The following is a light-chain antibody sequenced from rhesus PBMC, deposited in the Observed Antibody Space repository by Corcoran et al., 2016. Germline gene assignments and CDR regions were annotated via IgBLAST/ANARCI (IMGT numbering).Light chain of an antibody. CDR2: GAS. Sequence: ETVVTQSPATLSLSPGERATLSCRASQSVGSYLAWYQKKPGQAPRLLIYGASSRATGIPDRFSGRGSGTDFTLTISSLEPEDVGVYYCQQSSNLYSFGQGTKVEIK. CDR3: QQSSNLYS. J-gene: IGKJ2*01. CDR1: QSVGSY. V-gene: IGKV3-24*04.